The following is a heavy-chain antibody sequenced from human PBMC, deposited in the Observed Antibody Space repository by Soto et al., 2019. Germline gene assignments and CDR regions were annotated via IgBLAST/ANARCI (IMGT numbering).Heavy chain of an antibody. D-gene: IGHD1-1*01. V-gene: IGHV5-51*01. CDR2: IYPSDSDT. J-gene: IGHJ4*02. CDR1: GYNFAGYW. Sequence: PGESLKISCKGSGYNFAGYWIAWVRQMPGKGLELMGIIYPSDSDTRYRPSFQGQVTISADKSISSAYLQWSSLRASDTAMYYCARGGASTRNFDSWGQGNPVTV. CDR3: ARGGASTRNFDS.